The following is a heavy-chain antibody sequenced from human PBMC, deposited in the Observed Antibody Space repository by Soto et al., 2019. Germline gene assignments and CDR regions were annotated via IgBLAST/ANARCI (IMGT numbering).Heavy chain of an antibody. D-gene: IGHD3-22*01. V-gene: IGHV4-34*01. Sequence: QVQLQQWGAGLLKPSETLSLTCAVYGGSFSGYYWSWIRQPPGKGLEWIGEINHSGSTNYNPSLKSRVTISVDTSKNQFSLKLSSVTAADTAVYYCARRFITMIVVVIGRFSAFDIWGQGTMVTVSS. CDR3: ARRFITMIVVVIGRFSAFDI. CDR1: GGSFSGYY. J-gene: IGHJ3*02. CDR2: INHSGST.